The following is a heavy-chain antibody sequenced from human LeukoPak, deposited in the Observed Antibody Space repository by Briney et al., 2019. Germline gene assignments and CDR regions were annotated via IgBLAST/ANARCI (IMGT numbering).Heavy chain of an antibody. J-gene: IGHJ4*02. CDR1: GFTFSSYG. V-gene: IGHV3-30*02. Sequence: GGSLRLSCAASGFTFSSYGMHWVRQAPGKGLEWVAFIRYDGSNKYYADSVKGRFTISRDNSKNTLYLQMNSLRAEDTAVYYCAKDSAVVAGLVNYFDYWGQGTLVTVSS. CDR3: AKDSAVVAGLVNYFDY. D-gene: IGHD6-19*01. CDR2: IRYDGSNK.